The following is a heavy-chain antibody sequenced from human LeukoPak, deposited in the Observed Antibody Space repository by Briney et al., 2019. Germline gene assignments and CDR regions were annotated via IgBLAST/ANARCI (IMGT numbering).Heavy chain of an antibody. V-gene: IGHV4-59*08. CDR1: GDSISSHY. Sequence: SETLSLTCTVSGDSISSHYWSWIRQPPGKGLEWIGYIYYSGSTNYNPSLKSRVTISVDTSKNQFSLKLSSVTAADTAVYYCARQLGYSYGNDYWGQGTLVTASS. J-gene: IGHJ4*02. CDR2: IYYSGST. D-gene: IGHD5-18*01. CDR3: ARQLGYSYGNDY.